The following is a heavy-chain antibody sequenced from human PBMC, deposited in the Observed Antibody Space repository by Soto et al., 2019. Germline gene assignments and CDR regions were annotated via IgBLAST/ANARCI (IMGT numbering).Heavy chain of an antibody. V-gene: IGHV4-39*01. CDR2: IYYSGRT. D-gene: IGHD2-21*02. Sequence: SETLSLTCIVSGESISSSSYYWGWIRQPPGKGLEWIGSIYYSGRTYYNPSFKSRVTISIDTSKNQFSLKLSSVTATDTAVYYCARQRTTVVTQAYFDHWGQGALGTVSS. CDR1: GESISSSSYY. J-gene: IGHJ4*02. CDR3: ARQRTTVVTQAYFDH.